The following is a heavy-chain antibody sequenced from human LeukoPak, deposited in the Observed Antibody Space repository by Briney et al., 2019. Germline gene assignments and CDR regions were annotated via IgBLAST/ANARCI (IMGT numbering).Heavy chain of an antibody. D-gene: IGHD1-26*01. CDR3: ATNSGSYYAFDI. Sequence: GGSLRLSCAASGFTFSSYGMHWVRQAPGKGLEWVAFIRYDGSNKYYADSVKGRFTICRDNSKNTLYLQMNSLRAEDTAVYYCATNSGSYYAFDIWGQGTMVTVSS. CDR2: IRYDGSNK. J-gene: IGHJ3*02. V-gene: IGHV3-30*02. CDR1: GFTFSSYG.